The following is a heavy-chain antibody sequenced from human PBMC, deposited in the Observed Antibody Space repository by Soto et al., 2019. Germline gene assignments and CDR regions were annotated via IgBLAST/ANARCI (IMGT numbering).Heavy chain of an antibody. D-gene: IGHD3-10*01. Sequence: PQSLSLTCTLAGPSITIISNYWGWIRHPPWKGLEWIGSIYYSGSTYYNPSLKSRVTISVDTSKNQFSLKLSSVTAADTAVYYCARHRAFHYYGSGPPYYYGMDVWGQGTTVT. CDR3: ARHRAFHYYGSGPPYYYGMDV. V-gene: IGHV4-39*01. CDR1: GPSITIISNY. CDR2: IYYSGST. J-gene: IGHJ6*01.